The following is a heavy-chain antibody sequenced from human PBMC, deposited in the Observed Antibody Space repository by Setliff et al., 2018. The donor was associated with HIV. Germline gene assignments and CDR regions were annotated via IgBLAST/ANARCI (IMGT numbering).Heavy chain of an antibody. CDR1: GGSISSSNW. V-gene: IGHV4-4*02. CDR3: NIYYYYYMDV. CDR2: IYFSGHT. J-gene: IGHJ6*03. Sequence: PSETLSLTCAVSGGSISSSNWWSWVRQPPGKGLEWIGEIYFSGHTNYNPSLKSRVTLSVDTSKNQFSLKLSSVTAADTAVYYCNIYYYYYMDVWGKGTTVTVS.